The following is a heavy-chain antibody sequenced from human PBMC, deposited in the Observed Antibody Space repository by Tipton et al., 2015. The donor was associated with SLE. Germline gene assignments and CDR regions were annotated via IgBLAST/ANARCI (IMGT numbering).Heavy chain of an antibody. CDR3: ASQLTILDAFDI. Sequence: SLRLSCAASGFTFSNYWMNWVRQAPGKGLEWVAVIWYDGSNKYYADSVKGRFTISRDNSKNTLYLQMNSLRAEDTAVYYCASQLTILDAFDIWGQGTMVTVSS. J-gene: IGHJ3*02. CDR2: IWYDGSNK. CDR1: GFTFSNYW. D-gene: IGHD1-1*01. V-gene: IGHV3-33*01.